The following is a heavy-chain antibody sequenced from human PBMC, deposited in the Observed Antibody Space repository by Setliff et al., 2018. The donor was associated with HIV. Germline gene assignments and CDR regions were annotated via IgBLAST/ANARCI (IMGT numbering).Heavy chain of an antibody. CDR3: ASARIPTGGMSTSFDY. V-gene: IGHV1-2*02. Sequence: ASVKVSCKASGYTFIGHYIHWVRQAPGQGLEWMGWINPNSGDTKYAQKFQDRVSLTRDTSKSTLFLQINSLRPEDTAVYYCASARIPTGGMSTSFDYWGQGTPVTVS. J-gene: IGHJ4*02. CDR2: INPNSGDT. D-gene: IGHD2-15*01. CDR1: GYTFIGHY.